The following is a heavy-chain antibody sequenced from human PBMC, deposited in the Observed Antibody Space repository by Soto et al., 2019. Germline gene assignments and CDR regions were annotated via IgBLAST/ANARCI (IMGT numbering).Heavy chain of an antibody. CDR3: AREGFGGDWGWADAFDI. CDR2: IYYSGST. CDR1: GGSISSYY. Sequence: PSETLSLTCTVSGGSISSYYWSWIRQPPGKGLEWIGYIYYSGSTNYNPSLKSRVTISVDTSKNQFSLKLSSVTAADTAVYYCAREGFGGDWGWADAFDIWGQGTMVTVS. J-gene: IGHJ3*02. D-gene: IGHD2-21*02. V-gene: IGHV4-59*01.